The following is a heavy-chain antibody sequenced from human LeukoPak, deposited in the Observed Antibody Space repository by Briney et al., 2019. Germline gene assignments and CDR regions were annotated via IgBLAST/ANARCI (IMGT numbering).Heavy chain of an antibody. J-gene: IGHJ3*02. CDR2: IIPIFGTA. CDR1: GGTFSSYA. D-gene: IGHD2-2*01. CDR3: AREGGTIVVVPAATRGAFDI. Sequence: SVKVSCKASGGTFSSYAISWVRQAPGQGLEWMGGIIPIFGTANYAQKFQGRVTITADESTSTAYMELSSLRSEDTAVYYCAREGGTIVVVPAATRGAFDIWGQGTMVTVSS. V-gene: IGHV1-69*13.